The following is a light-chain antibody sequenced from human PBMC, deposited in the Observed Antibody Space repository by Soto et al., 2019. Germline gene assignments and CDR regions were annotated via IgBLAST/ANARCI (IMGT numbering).Light chain of an antibody. Sequence: QSVLAQPASVSLSPGQSITISCTGTSSDVGGYNYVSLYQQQSGKAPKLMIHEVSNRPSGVSNRFSGSKSGNTASLTISGLQAEDEADYYCSSYTSSRAYVFGIGTKVTV. CDR3: SSYTSSRAYV. J-gene: IGLJ1*01. V-gene: IGLV2-14*01. CDR2: EVS. CDR1: SSDVGGYNY.